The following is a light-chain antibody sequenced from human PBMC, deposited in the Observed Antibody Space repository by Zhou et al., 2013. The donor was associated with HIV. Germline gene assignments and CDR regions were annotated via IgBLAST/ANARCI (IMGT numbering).Light chain of an antibody. V-gene: IGKV3-20*01. CDR2: GAS. CDR1: QSVSSY. J-gene: IGKJ1*01. CDR3: HQYGTSPWT. Sequence: EIVLTQSPATLSLSPGEGATLSCRASQSVSSYFPWYQQKPGQAPRLLIYGASSRATGIPDRFSGSGSGTDFTLTISRLEPEDFAVFYCHQYGTSPWTFGQGTKVEIK.